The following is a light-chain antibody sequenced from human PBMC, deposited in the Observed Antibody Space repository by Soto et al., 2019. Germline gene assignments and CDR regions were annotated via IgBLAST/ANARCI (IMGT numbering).Light chain of an antibody. Sequence: EIVMTQSPATLFVFPGERATLSCRASQSVSSNLAWYQQKPGQAPRLLIYGASTRATGIPARFSGSGSGTEFTLTISSLQSEDFALYYCHQYNSWPPGTFGQGTKVDIK. CDR1: QSVSSN. V-gene: IGKV3-15*01. CDR3: HQYNSWPPGT. CDR2: GAS. J-gene: IGKJ2*01.